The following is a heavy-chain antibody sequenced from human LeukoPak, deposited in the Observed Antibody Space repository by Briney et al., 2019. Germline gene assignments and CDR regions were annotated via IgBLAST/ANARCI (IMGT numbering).Heavy chain of an antibody. CDR2: ISYDASNN. D-gene: IGHD5-18*01. CDR3: AKEGSDTAMVTSAFDI. CDR1: VITFVWYG. V-gene: IGHV3-30*18. Sequence: GRSLRLSCAPSVITFVWYGMQWVRQAPGKGLEWVAVISYDASNNYYADSVKGRFTISRDSSKSTMYLQMNSLRDEDTAVYYCAKEGSDTAMVTSAFDIWGQGTMVTVSS. J-gene: IGHJ3*02.